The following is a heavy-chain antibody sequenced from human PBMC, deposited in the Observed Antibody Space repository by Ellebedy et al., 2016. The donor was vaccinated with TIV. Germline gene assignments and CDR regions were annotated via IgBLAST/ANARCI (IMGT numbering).Heavy chain of an antibody. V-gene: IGHV3-23*01. D-gene: IGHD2/OR15-2a*01. J-gene: IGHJ4*02. Sequence: GGSLRLSXAASGFTFSSYAMSWVRQAPGKGLEWVSAISGSGGSTYYADSVKGRFTISRDNSKNTLYLQMNSLRTEDTAIFYCAKDLSYSTDYPAYWGQGTLVTVSS. CDR1: GFTFSSYA. CDR3: AKDLSYSTDYPAY. CDR2: ISGSGGST.